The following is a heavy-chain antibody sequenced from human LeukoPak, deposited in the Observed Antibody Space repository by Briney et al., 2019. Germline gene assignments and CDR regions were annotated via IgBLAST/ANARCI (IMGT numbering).Heavy chain of an antibody. Sequence: GESLKISCKGSGYSFTSYWIGWVRQMPGKGLEWMGIIYPGDSDTRYSPSFQGQVTISADESISTAYLQWSSLKASDTAMYYCARVGIRDGYKRYYFDYWGQGTLVTVSS. V-gene: IGHV5-51*01. CDR2: IYPGDSDT. D-gene: IGHD5-24*01. J-gene: IGHJ4*02. CDR1: GYSFTSYW. CDR3: ARVGIRDGYKRYYFDY.